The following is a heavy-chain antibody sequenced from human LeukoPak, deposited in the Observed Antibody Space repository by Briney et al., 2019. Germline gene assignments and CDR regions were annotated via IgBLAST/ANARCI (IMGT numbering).Heavy chain of an antibody. D-gene: IGHD5-18*01. CDR3: AKDPLGYSYGFGAFDI. J-gene: IGHJ3*02. V-gene: IGHV3-30*02. Sequence: GGSLRLSCAASGFTFSSYGMHWVRQAPGKGLEWVAFIRYDGSNKYYADSVKGRFTISRDNSKNTLYLQMNSLRAEDTAVYYCAKDPLGYSYGFGAFDIWGQWTMVTVSS. CDR1: GFTFSSYG. CDR2: IRYDGSNK.